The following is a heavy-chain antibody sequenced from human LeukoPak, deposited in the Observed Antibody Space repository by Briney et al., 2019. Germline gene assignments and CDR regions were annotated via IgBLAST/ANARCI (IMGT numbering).Heavy chain of an antibody. CDR3: AKERGNYFFDSSGWDY. Sequence: GGTLRLSCAASGFTFSTYAVSWVRQAPGKGLEWVSGMSGSGIITYYADSVKGRFTISRDNSKNTVYLQVNSLRAEDTAVYYCAKERGNYFFDSSGWDYWGQGTLVTVSS. V-gene: IGHV3-23*01. CDR1: GFTFSTYA. D-gene: IGHD3-22*01. CDR2: MSGSGIIT. J-gene: IGHJ4*02.